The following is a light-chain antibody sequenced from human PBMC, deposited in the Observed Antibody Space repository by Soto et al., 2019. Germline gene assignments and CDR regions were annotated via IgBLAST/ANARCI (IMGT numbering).Light chain of an antibody. CDR3: QQYNIWPPEVT. V-gene: IGKV3-15*01. CDR2: GAS. J-gene: IGKJ3*01. Sequence: PGERVTLSCRASQSVSSSYLTWYQQKPGQTPRLLIYGASTRAAGVPVRFSGSGSGTDFNLTISSLQSEDFAIYYCQQYNIWPPEVTFGPGTKVDIK. CDR1: QSVSSSY.